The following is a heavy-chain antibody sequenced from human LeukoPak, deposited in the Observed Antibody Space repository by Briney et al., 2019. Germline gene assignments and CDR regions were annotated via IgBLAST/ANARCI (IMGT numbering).Heavy chain of an antibody. CDR2: ITTSDGNT. D-gene: IGHD7-27*01. Sequence: GGSLRLSCAASGFTFSSYAMSWVRQAPGKGLEWVSTITTSDGNTYYANSVKGRFTVSRDNSKNTLYLQMNSQRAEDTAVYYCAKDGGLWVSAHWGDSWGRGTLVTVSS. J-gene: IGHJ4*02. CDR3: AKDGGLWVSAHWGDS. V-gene: IGHV3-23*01. CDR1: GFTFSSYA.